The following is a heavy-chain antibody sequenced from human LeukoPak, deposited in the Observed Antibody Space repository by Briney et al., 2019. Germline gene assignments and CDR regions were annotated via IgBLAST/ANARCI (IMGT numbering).Heavy chain of an antibody. CDR3: AKDQGVGDVRYYYYGMDV. J-gene: IGHJ6*02. CDR1: GFTFSSYA. CDR2: ISGSGGST. V-gene: IGHV3-23*01. D-gene: IGHD4-17*01. Sequence: GGSLRLSCAASGFTFSSYAMSWVRQAPGKGLEWVSAISGSGGSTYYADSVKGRFTISRDNSKNALYLQMNSLRAEDTAVYYCAKDQGVGDVRYYYYGMDVWGQGTTVTVSS.